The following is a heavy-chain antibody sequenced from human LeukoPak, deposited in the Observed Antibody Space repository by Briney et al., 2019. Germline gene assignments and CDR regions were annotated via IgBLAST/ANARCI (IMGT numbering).Heavy chain of an antibody. Sequence: SETLSLTCAVYGGSFSGYYWSWIRQPPGKGLEWIGEINHSGTTNYNPSLKSRVTISVDTSKNQFSLKLSSVTAADTAVYYCERGNYYVFDPCGQGTLVTVSS. CDR1: GGSFSGYY. CDR2: INHSGTT. J-gene: IGHJ5*02. CDR3: ERGNYYVFDP. D-gene: IGHD3-10*02. V-gene: IGHV4-34*01.